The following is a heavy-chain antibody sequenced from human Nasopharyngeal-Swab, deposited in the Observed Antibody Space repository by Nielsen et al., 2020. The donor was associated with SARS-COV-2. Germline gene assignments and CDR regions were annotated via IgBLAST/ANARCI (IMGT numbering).Heavy chain of an antibody. Sequence: GESLKISCAASGFTFSSYGMHWVRQAPGKGLEWVAVISYDGSNKYYADSVKDRFTISRDNSKNTLYLQMNSLRAEDTAVYYCARDLGGYSYGDYWGQGTLVTVSS. V-gene: IGHV3-30*03. J-gene: IGHJ4*02. CDR2: ISYDGSNK. CDR1: GFTFSSYG. CDR3: ARDLGGYSYGDY. D-gene: IGHD5-18*01.